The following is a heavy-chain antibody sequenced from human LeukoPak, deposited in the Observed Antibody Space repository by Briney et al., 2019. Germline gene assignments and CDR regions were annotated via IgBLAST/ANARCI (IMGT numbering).Heavy chain of an antibody. D-gene: IGHD1-1*01. J-gene: IGHJ5*02. CDR1: GGSISSYY. V-gene: IGHV4-59*01. CDR2: IYYSGST. CDR3: ARDPRGGTSRDNWFDP. Sequence: SETLSLTCTVSGGSISSYYWSWIRQPPAKGLEWMGYIYYSGSTNYNPSLKSRVTISVDTSKNQFSLKLNSVTAADTAVYYCARDPRGGTSRDNWFDPWGQGTLVTVSS.